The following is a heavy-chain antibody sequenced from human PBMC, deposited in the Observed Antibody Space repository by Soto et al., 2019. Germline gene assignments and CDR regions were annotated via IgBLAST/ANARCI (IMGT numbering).Heavy chain of an antibody. CDR2: ISAYNGNT. V-gene: IGHV1-18*01. CDR1: GYTFTNFG. D-gene: IGHD3-16*01. J-gene: IGHJ4*02. CDR3: ARGGIPIDY. Sequence: QVQLVQSGAEVKKPGASVKVSCKASGYTFTNFGISWVRQAPGQGLEWMGWISAYNGNTNYAQNFQGRVTMTTDTSTGTAYMELRSLSSQDTAVYYCARGGIPIDYWGQGTLVTVSS.